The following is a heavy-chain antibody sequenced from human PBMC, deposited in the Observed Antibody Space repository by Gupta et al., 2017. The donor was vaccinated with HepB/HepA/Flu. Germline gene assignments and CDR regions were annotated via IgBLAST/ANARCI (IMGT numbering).Heavy chain of an antibody. CDR3: TRQAGTAFVYYYYYYMDV. CDR1: GASIRSATHY. Sequence: QHQLQQSGPGLVKPSETLSFTCNVSGASIRSATHYWGWVRQPPGKGLEWIGSIYFSGTTSYNPSLKSRVTMSVDISNNQFSLNLRSVTAADTAVYYCTRQAGTAFVYYYYYYMDVWGNGTTVTVSS. D-gene: IGHD5-18*01. V-gene: IGHV4-39*01. J-gene: IGHJ6*03. CDR2: IYFSGTT.